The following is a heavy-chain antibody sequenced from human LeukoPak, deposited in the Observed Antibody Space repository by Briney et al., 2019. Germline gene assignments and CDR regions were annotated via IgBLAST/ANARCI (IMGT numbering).Heavy chain of an antibody. D-gene: IGHD2-15*01. Sequence: GGSLRLSCAASGFTFDDYGMSWVRQAPGKGLEWVSGINWNGGSTGYADSVKGQFTISRDNAKNSLYLQMNSLRAEDTALYHCARGPPYCSGGSCYSRGPYYFDYWGQGTLVTVSS. V-gene: IGHV3-20*01. CDR2: INWNGGST. CDR1: GFTFDDYG. CDR3: ARGPPYCSGGSCYSRGPYYFDY. J-gene: IGHJ4*02.